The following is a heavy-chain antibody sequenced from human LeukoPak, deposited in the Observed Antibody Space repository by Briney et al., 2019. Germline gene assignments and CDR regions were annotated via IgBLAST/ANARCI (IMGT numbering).Heavy chain of an antibody. Sequence: SETLSLTCTVSGGSISSSNYYWGWIRQPPGKGLEWIGSIYYSGSTYYSPSLKSRVTISVDTSKNQFSLKLSSVTAADTAVYYCARFRDGYSFFDYWGQGTLVTVSS. D-gene: IGHD5-24*01. CDR1: GGSISSSNYY. CDR2: IYYSGST. CDR3: ARFRDGYSFFDY. J-gene: IGHJ4*02. V-gene: IGHV4-39*07.